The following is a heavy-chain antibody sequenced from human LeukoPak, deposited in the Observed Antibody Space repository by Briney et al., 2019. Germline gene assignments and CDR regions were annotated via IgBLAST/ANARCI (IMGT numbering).Heavy chain of an antibody. CDR3: AREGHNYYDSSGYYLRWFDP. D-gene: IGHD3-22*01. J-gene: IGHJ5*02. Sequence: ASVKVSCKASGYTFTGYYMHWVRQAPGQGLEWMGWINPNSGGTSYAQKFQGRVTMTRDMSTSTVYMELSSLRSEDTAVYYCAREGHNYYDSSGYYLRWFDPWGQGTLVTVSS. CDR2: INPNSGGT. CDR1: GYTFTGYY. V-gene: IGHV1-2*02.